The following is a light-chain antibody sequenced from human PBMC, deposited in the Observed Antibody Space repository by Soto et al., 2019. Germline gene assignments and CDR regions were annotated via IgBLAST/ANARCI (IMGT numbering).Light chain of an antibody. CDR1: QSVSSNY. CDR2: GAS. Sequence: EIVLTQSPGTLSLSPGERATLSCRASQSVSSNYLAWYQQKPGQAPRLLIYGASSRATGIPDRFSGSESGTDVTLTISRLEPEDFAVYYCQQYGSSPWTFGQGTKVEIK. J-gene: IGKJ1*01. CDR3: QQYGSSPWT. V-gene: IGKV3-20*01.